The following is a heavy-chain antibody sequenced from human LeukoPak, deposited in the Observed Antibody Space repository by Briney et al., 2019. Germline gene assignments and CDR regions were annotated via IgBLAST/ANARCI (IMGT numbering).Heavy chain of an antibody. V-gene: IGHV3-33*01. CDR2: IWYDGSNK. CDR1: GSGMPFSSYG. Sequence: PGTSLRLSCEASGSGMPFSSYGLHWVRQAPGKGLEWVAIIWYDGSNKYYADSVKGRFTISRDNAKNSLYLQMNSLTAEDTAVYYCARDRWPDYGDRLGYYYGMDVWGQGTTVTVSS. J-gene: IGHJ6*02. D-gene: IGHD4-17*01. CDR3: ARDRWPDYGDRLGYYYGMDV.